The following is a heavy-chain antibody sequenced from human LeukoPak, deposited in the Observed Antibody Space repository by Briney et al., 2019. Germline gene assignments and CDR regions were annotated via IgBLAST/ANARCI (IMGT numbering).Heavy chain of an antibody. CDR1: GFTFSSYG. V-gene: IGHV3-30*03. D-gene: IGHD3-9*01. CDR3: ARRYFDY. CDR2: ISYDGSNK. J-gene: IGHJ4*02. Sequence: GGSLRLSCAASGFTFSSYGMHWVRQAPGKGLEWVAVISYDGSNKYYADSVKGRFAISRDNAKNSLYLQMNSLRAEDTAVYYCARRYFDYWGQGTLVTVSS.